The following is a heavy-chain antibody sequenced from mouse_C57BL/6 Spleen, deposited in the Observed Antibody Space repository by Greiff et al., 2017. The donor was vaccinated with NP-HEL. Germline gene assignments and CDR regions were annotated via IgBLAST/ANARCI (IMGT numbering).Heavy chain of an antibody. J-gene: IGHJ3*01. CDR3: ARQIYYGNQGLAY. Sequence: VMLVESGPELVKPGASVKISCKASGYAFSSSWMNWVKQRPGKGLEWIGRIYPGDGDTNYNGKFKGKATLTADKSSSTAYMQLSSLTSEDSAVYFCARQIYYGNQGLAYWGQGTLVTVSA. CDR2: IYPGDGDT. D-gene: IGHD2-1*01. CDR1: GYAFSSSW. V-gene: IGHV1-82*01.